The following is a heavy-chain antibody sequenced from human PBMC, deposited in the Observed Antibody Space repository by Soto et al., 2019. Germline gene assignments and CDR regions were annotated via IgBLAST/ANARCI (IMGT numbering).Heavy chain of an antibody. Sequence: QVQLVQSGAEVKKPGASVKVSCKASGYTFSNEAITWGRQAPGQGLEWMGWVSAYNGNTNYAQKFKGRVTMTTDTSTSTAYMEIRSLRYYDTAVYFCARASRYYWNYMMYWGQATLVTVSS. CDR2: VSAYNGNT. CDR3: ARASRYYWNYMMY. J-gene: IGHJ4*02. V-gene: IGHV1-18*01. CDR1: GYTFSNEA. D-gene: IGHD1-7*01.